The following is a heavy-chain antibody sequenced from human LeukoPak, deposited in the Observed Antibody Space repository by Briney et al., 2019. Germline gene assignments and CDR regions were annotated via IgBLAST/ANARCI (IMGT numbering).Heavy chain of an antibody. Sequence: GGSLRLSCAASGFTFSSYAMSWVRQAPGKGLEWVSAISGSGGSTYYADSVKGRFTISRDNSKNTLYPQMNSLRAEDTAVYYCAKDNPASSSGSNFDYWGQGTLVTVSS. J-gene: IGHJ4*02. CDR1: GFTFSSYA. D-gene: IGHD6-19*01. CDR2: ISGSGGST. CDR3: AKDNPASSSGSNFDY. V-gene: IGHV3-23*01.